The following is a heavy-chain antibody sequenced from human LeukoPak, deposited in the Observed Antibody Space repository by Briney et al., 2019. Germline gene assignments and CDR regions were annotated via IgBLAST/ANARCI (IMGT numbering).Heavy chain of an antibody. V-gene: IGHV3-49*04. CDR1: GFTFGDYA. CDR2: IRSKAYGGTT. Sequence: GGSLRLSCTASGFTFGDYAMSWVRQAPGKGLEWVGFIRSKAYGGTTEYAASVKGRFTISRDDSKSIAYLQMNSLKTEDTAVYYCTRAPNYFKETYFDYWGQGTLVTVSS. CDR3: TRAPNYFKETYFDY. D-gene: IGHD2/OR15-2a*01. J-gene: IGHJ4*02.